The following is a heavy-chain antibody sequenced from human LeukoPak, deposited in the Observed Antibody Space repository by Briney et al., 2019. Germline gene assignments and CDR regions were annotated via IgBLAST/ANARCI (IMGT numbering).Heavy chain of an antibody. CDR2: ISSSSSAI. CDR3: AREEHDYVWGSYRYYYYYGIDV. V-gene: IGHV3-48*02. Sequence: GGSLRLSCAASGFTFSRFGMNWVRQAPGKGLEWISYISSSSSAIYYADSVKGRFTISRDNAKNSLYLQMSSLRDEDTAVYYCAREEHDYVWGSYRYYYYYGIDVWGQGTTVTVSS. J-gene: IGHJ6*02. CDR1: GFTFSRFG. D-gene: IGHD3-16*02.